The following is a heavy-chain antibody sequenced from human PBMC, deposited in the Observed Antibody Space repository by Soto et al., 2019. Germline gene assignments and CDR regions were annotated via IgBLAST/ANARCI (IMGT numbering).Heavy chain of an antibody. D-gene: IGHD3-3*01. Sequence: QLHLVQSGAVVKKPGASVTVSCSASGYPVTAYYMHWVRQAPGRGLEGMGGINPATGAAKYTQTFRGRVTMTWDTSTSTVFMELSGLTSGDTAVFYCARGGGVGVAGSAAFDMWGQGTLVTVSS. CDR1: GYPVTAYY. V-gene: IGHV1-2*02. J-gene: IGHJ3*02. CDR3: ARGGGVGVAGSAAFDM. CDR2: INPATGAA.